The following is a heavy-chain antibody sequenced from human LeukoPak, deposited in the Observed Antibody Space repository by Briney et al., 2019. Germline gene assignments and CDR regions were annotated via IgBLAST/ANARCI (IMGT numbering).Heavy chain of an antibody. Sequence: SETLSLTCTVSGGSTSSYYWSWIRQPPGEGLEWIGYIYYSGSTNYNPSLKSRVTISVDTSKNQFSLKLSSVTAADTAVYYCARVGRNCSSTSCYRPYYYGMDVWGQGTTVTVPS. D-gene: IGHD2-2*01. J-gene: IGHJ6*02. CDR1: GGSTSSYY. CDR2: IYYSGST. V-gene: IGHV4-59*01. CDR3: ARVGRNCSSTSCYRPYYYGMDV.